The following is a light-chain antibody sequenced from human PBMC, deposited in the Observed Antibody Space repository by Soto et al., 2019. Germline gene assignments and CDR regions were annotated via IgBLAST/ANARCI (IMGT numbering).Light chain of an antibody. CDR3: SSYTGNNTWV. V-gene: IGLV2-14*01. CDR2: EVS. J-gene: IGLJ3*02. Sequence: QSVLTQPASVSGSPGQSITISCTGTSSDVGGYNYVSWYQQHPGKAPKLMIYEVSNRPSGVSNRFSGSKSGNTASLTISGLQAEDEADYYCSSYTGNNTWVFGGGTKVTVL. CDR1: SSDVGGYNY.